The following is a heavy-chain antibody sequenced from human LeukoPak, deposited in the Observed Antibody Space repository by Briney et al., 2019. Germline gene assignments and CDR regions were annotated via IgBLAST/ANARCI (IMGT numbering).Heavy chain of an antibody. D-gene: IGHD4/OR15-4a*01. CDR2: IKQDGSER. J-gene: IGHJ4*02. V-gene: IGHV3-7*01. Sequence: GGSLRLSCAASGFTFSTYWMSWVRQAPGKGLEWVANIKQDGSERYYVDSVKGRLTISRDNAKNSPYLQMNSLRVEDTAVYYCASLTMEGYFDHWGQGTLVTVSS. CDR3: ASLTMEGYFDH. CDR1: GFTFSTYW.